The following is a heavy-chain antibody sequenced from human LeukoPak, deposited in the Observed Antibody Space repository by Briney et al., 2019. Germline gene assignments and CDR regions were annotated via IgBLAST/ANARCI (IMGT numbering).Heavy chain of an antibody. V-gene: IGHV4-59*01. CDR3: ARGIREVVSAANRGYYSYMDV. Sequence: SETLSLTCTVSGGSIRSYYWSWIRQPPGKGLEWIGYIYYSGSTNYNPSLKSRVTISIDTSKNQFSLKLSSVTAADTAVYYCARGIREVVSAANRGYYSYMDVWGKGTTVTVSS. CDR2: IYYSGST. J-gene: IGHJ6*03. D-gene: IGHD2-2*01. CDR1: GGSIRSYY.